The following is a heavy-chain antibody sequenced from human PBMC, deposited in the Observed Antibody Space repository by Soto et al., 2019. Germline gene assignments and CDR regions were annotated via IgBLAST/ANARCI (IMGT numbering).Heavy chain of an antibody. CDR2: ISYDGSNK. CDR3: AKDRYSNSYGMDV. CDR1: GFTFSSYG. Sequence: LRLSCAASGFTFSSYGMHWVRQAPGKGLEWVAVISYDGSNKYYADSVKGRFTISRDNSKNTLYLQMNSLRGEDTAVYYCAKDRYSNSYGMDVWRQGYTVTVSS. J-gene: IGHJ6*02. D-gene: IGHD4-4*01. V-gene: IGHV3-30*18.